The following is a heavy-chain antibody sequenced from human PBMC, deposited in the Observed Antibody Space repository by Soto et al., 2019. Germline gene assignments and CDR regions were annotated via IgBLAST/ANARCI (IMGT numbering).Heavy chain of an antibody. Sequence: PGGSLRLSCAASGFTVSSNYMSWVSQAPGKGLEWVSVIYSGGSTYYADSVKGRFTISRHNSKNTLYLQMNSLRAEDTAVYYCARVPEGGLYYYYMDVWGKGTTVTVSS. V-gene: IGHV3-53*04. CDR3: ARVPEGGLYYYYMDV. D-gene: IGHD3-16*01. J-gene: IGHJ6*03. CDR1: GFTVSSNY. CDR2: IYSGGST.